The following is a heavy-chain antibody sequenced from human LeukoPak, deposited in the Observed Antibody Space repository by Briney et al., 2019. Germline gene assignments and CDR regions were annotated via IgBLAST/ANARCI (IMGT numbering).Heavy chain of an antibody. V-gene: IGHV4-59*01. CDR2: IYYSGST. Sequence: SETLSLICTVSGGSISDYYWNWIRQPPGKGLEWIGYIYYSGSTNYNPSLKSRVTMSVDTSKNQFSLKLSSVTAADTAVFYCARGTTTTFLFDYWSQGSLVTVSS. CDR3: ARGTTTTFLFDY. J-gene: IGHJ4*02. D-gene: IGHD1-26*01. CDR1: GGSISDYY.